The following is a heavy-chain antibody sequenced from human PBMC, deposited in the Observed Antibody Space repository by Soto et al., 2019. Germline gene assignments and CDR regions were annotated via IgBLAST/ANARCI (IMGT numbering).Heavy chain of an antibody. CDR1: GYSFTSYW. V-gene: IGHV5-51*01. CDR2: IYPGDSDT. D-gene: IGHD3-3*01. Sequence: GESLKISCKGSGYSFTSYWIGWVRKMPGKDLEWMGLIYPGDSDTRYSPSFQGQVTISADKSISTAYLQWSSLKASDTAMYYCARIVPLEWYAFDIWGQGTMATVSS. J-gene: IGHJ3*02. CDR3: ARIVPLEWYAFDI.